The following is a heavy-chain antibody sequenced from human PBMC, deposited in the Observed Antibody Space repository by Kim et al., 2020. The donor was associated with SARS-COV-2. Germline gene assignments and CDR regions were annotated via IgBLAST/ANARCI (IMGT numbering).Heavy chain of an antibody. CDR3: ARDYYGDFVFDY. CDR1: GFTFTTYS. J-gene: IGHJ4*02. CDR2: ISSSSSTI. D-gene: IGHD4-17*01. Sequence: GGSLRLSCAASGFTFTTYSMNWVRQAPGKGLEWFSHISSSSSTIYYADSVKGRFTISRDNAKNSLYLQMNSLRDEDTAVYYCARDYYGDFVFDYWGQGTLVTVSS. V-gene: IGHV3-48*02.